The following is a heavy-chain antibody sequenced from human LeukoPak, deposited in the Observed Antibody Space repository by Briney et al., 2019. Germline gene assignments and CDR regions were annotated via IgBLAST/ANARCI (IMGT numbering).Heavy chain of an antibody. J-gene: IGHJ5*02. V-gene: IGHV4-39*01. CDR3: ARHDCDSSRCSVNWFDP. CDR2: IYDSGNT. CDR1: GVSMSSSPYY. D-gene: IGHD2/OR15-2a*01. Sequence: SETLSLTCTVSGVSMSSSPYYWGWIRQPPGKGLEWIGTIYDSGNTNSNPSLRSRLTISVDTSRNQFSLKLGSVTAADTAVYYCARHDCDSSRCSVNWFDPWGQGTLVTVSS.